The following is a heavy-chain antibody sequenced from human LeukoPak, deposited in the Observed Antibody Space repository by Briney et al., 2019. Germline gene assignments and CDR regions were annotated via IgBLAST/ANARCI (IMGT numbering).Heavy chain of an antibody. CDR3: ARDQWSSGYYYYYYYIDV. Sequence: SETLSLTCTVSGGSIRTYYWSWIRQPPGKGLEWIGYISYSGSTNYNPSLTSRVTISVDTSKTQFSPKLSSVTAADTAVYYCARDQWSSGYYYYYYYIDVWGKGTTVTISS. CDR1: GGSIRTYY. V-gene: IGHV4-59*12. D-gene: IGHD6-25*01. CDR2: ISYSGST. J-gene: IGHJ6*03.